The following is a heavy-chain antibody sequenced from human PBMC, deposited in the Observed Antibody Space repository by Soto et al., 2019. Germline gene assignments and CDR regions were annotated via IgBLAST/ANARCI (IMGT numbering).Heavy chain of an antibody. V-gene: IGHV4-30-4*01. J-gene: IGHJ4*02. CDR2: ISYSGST. CDR3: VTLFGAAAPFAY. Sequence: QVQLQESGPGLVKPSQTLSLTCTVSGGSISSGDYYWSWIRQPPGKGLEWIGYISYSGSTYYNPSLKSRXXIXVXKSKNQFSLKLTSVTAADTAVYYCVTLFGAAAPFAYWGQGTLVTVSS. D-gene: IGHD6-13*01. CDR1: GGSISSGDYY.